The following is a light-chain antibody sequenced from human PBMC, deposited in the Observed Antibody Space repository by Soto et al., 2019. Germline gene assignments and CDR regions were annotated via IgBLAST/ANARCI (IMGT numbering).Light chain of an antibody. CDR1: SSDVGSYTL. Sequence: QSALTQPASVSGSPGQSITISCTGTSSDVGSYTLVSWYQQHPGKAPKLMIYEGTKRPSGVSNRFSGSKSGNTASLTISGLQAEDEAAYYCCLYAGTTTFVFGGGTKLTVL. V-gene: IGLV2-23*03. CDR3: CLYAGTTTFV. CDR2: EGT. J-gene: IGLJ2*01.